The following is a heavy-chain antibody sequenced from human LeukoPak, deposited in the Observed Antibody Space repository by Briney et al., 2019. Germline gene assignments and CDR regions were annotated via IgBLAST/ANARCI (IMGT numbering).Heavy chain of an antibody. J-gene: IGHJ5*01. Sequence: GGSLSLSCAASGFTFSNYVMGWVRQAPGKGLEWVSTIGKSGDSTYYADSVKGRFTISRDNSKSTLYLQMNSLRAEDTAIYYRARLPTGFPNWFDFWGQGTLVTVSS. V-gene: IGHV3-23*01. CDR3: ARLPTGFPNWFDF. D-gene: IGHD3-9*01. CDR2: IGKSGDST. CDR1: GFTFSNYV.